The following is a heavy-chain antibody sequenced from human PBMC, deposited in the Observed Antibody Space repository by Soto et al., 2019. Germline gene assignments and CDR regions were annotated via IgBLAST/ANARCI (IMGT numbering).Heavy chain of an antibody. D-gene: IGHD6-6*01. J-gene: IGHJ4*02. V-gene: IGHV4-34*01. CDR3: ARGHSTSGYDS. CDR1: GASFSGYY. CDR2: IHHSGST. Sequence: PSETLSLTCSVYGASFSGYYWSWIRQSPGKGLEWIGEIHHSGSTHYNPSLKSRLTFSIDESQSQFYMMLTSVTAADTALYFCARGHSTSGYDSWRQGSLVTVSS.